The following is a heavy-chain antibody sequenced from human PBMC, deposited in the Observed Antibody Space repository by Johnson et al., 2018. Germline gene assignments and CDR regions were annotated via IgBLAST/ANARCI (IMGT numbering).Heavy chain of an antibody. CDR1: GGTFSSYA. V-gene: IGHV1-69*12. D-gene: IGHD4-17*01. CDR2: IIPIFGTA. CDR3: ATLAGYGDPDDAFAI. J-gene: IGHJ3*02. Sequence: QVQLVQSGAEVKKPGSSXKVSCKASGGTFSSYAISWVRQAPGQGLEWMGGIIPIFGTANDAQKFQGRVTITADDSTSTAYMARSSLRSEDTAVYYCATLAGYGDPDDAFAIWGQGTMVTVSS.